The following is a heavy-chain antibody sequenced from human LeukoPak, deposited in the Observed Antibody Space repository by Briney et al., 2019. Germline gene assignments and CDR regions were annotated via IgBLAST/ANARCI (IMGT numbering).Heavy chain of an antibody. CDR1: GFTFSSYA. CDR2: ISSSSSYI. D-gene: IGHD3-22*01. CDR3: ARDSSSSGYYQNDY. J-gene: IGHJ4*01. V-gene: IGHV3-21*01. Sequence: PGGSLRLSCAASGFTFSSYAMSWVRQAPGKGLEWVSSISSSSSYIYYADSVKGRFTISRDNAKNSLYLQMNSLRAEDTAVYYCARDSSSSGYYQNDYWGLGTLVTVSS.